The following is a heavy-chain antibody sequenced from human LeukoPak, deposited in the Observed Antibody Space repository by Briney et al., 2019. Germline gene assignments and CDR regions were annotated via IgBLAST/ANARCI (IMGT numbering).Heavy chain of an antibody. CDR2: INHSGST. V-gene: IGHV4-34*01. CDR3: ARGSVAPLDLYYYGMDV. CDR1: GGSFSGYY. Sequence: SETLSLTCAVYGGSFSGYYWSWIRQPPGKGLEWIGEINHSGSTNYNPSLKSRVTISVDTSKNQFSLKLSSVTAADTAVYYCARGSVAPLDLYYYGMDVWGQGTTVTVSS. D-gene: IGHD4-23*01. J-gene: IGHJ6*02.